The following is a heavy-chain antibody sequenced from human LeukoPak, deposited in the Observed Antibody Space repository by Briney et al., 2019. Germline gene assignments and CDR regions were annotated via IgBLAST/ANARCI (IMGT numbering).Heavy chain of an antibody. J-gene: IGHJ4*02. D-gene: IGHD4-17*01. CDR1: GFTFSSYW. Sequence: PGGSLRLFCAASGFTFSSYWMSWVRQAPGKGREWVANIKQDGSEKYYVDSVKGRFTISRDNAKNSLYLQMNSLRAEDTAVYYCAREGGDYGDADGYWGQGTLVTVSS. CDR3: AREGGDYGDADGY. V-gene: IGHV3-7*01. CDR2: IKQDGSEK.